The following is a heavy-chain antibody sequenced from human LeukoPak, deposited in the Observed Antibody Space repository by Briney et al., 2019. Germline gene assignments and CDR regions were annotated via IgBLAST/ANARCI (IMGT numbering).Heavy chain of an antibody. D-gene: IGHD3-22*01. J-gene: IGHJ3*02. CDR3: ARGGLENGYHSNDGFDI. CDR1: GGSISGYY. Sequence: SETLSLTCTVSGGSISGYYWSWIRQPPGKGLEWIGYIYDSGSTKYNPSLKSRVTMSVDTSRNQFSLKLSSVTAADTAVYYCARGGLENGYHSNDGFDIWGQGTMVTVSS. CDR2: IYDSGST. V-gene: IGHV4-59*01.